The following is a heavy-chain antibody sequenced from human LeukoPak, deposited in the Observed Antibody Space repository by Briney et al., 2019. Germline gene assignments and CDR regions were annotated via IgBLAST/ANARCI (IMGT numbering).Heavy chain of an antibody. J-gene: IGHJ4*02. CDR1: GFTFSNYW. V-gene: IGHV3-30-3*01. Sequence: GGSLRLSCAAAGFTFSNYWMSWVRQAPGKGLEWVAVISYDGSNKYYADSVKGRFTISRDNSKNTLYLQMNSLRAEDTAVYYCASPQEPMVRGVSSRYISRLRRGSLTYYFDYWGQGTLVTVSS. CDR3: ASPQEPMVRGVSSRYISRLRRGSLTYYFDY. D-gene: IGHD3-10*01. CDR2: ISYDGSNK.